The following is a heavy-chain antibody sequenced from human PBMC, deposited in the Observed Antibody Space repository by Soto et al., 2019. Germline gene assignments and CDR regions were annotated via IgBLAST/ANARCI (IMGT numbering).Heavy chain of an antibody. V-gene: IGHV3-66*01. D-gene: IGHD6-6*01. CDR1: GFTVSSNY. CDR3: ASSLVIEYSSSYKYYYYYYMDV. J-gene: IGHJ6*03. CDR2: IYSGGST. Sequence: PGGSLSLSCAASGFTVSSNYMSWVRQAPGKGLEWVSVIYSGGSTYYADSVKGRFTISRDNAKNTLYLQMNSLRAEDTAVYYCASSLVIEYSSSYKYYYYYYMDVWGKGTTVTVSS.